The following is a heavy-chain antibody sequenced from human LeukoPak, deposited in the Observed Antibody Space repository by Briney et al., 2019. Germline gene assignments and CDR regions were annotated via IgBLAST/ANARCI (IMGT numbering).Heavy chain of an antibody. CDR2: ISSNSDYT. V-gene: IGHV3-11*06. Sequence: GGSLRLSCAASGFTFREYYMAWIRQAPGKGLEWVSSISSNSDYTHYADSFEGRFAISRDNTQNSLSLQMNSLRPEDTAVYYCAREFYGQFDFWGQGILVTVSA. J-gene: IGHJ4*02. CDR1: GFTFREYY. CDR3: AREFYGQFDF. D-gene: IGHD4-17*01.